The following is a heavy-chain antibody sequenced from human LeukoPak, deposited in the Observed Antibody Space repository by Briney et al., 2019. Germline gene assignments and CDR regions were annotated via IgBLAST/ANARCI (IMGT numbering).Heavy chain of an antibody. CDR1: GYTFTGYY. Sequence: ASVKVSCKASGYTFTGYYMHWVRQAPGQGLEWMGWINPNSGGTNYAQKFQGRVTMTRDTSISTAYVELSRLRSDDTAVYYCARDISNTQPLTYWGQGTLVTVSS. V-gene: IGHV1-2*02. D-gene: IGHD2/OR15-2a*01. CDR2: INPNSGGT. J-gene: IGHJ4*02. CDR3: ARDISNTQPLTY.